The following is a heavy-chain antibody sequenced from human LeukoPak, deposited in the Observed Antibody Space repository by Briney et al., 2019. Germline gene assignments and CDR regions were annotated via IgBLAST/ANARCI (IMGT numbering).Heavy chain of an antibody. CDR2: IYYSGST. CDR1: GVSINSYY. D-gene: IGHD5-12*01. CDR3: ARAGIYSGSYVAWDY. V-gene: IGHV4-59*01. Sequence: SETLSLTCTVSGVSINSYYWSWIRQPPGKGLEGIGYIYYSGSTNYNPSLKSRVTISVDRSKNQFSLKLSSVNAADPAVYYCARAGIYSGSYVAWDYRGQGTPVTVSS. J-gene: IGHJ4*02.